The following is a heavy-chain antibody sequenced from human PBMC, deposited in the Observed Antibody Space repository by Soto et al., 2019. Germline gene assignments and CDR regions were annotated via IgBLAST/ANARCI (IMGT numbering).Heavy chain of an antibody. CDR2: IRAHNGNT. CDR1: GYTFTSYG. Sequence: QVQLVQSGAEVKKPGASVKVSCKASGYTFTSYGISWVRQAPGQVLEWMGWIRAHNGNTNHAQKFQGRVTMTIDTTWSIDYMELRSLTYDDTAVYYCARDRGGIAAAGKRLGDYWGQGTLVTVSS. CDR3: ARDRGGIAAAGKRLGDY. V-gene: IGHV1-18*01. J-gene: IGHJ4*02. D-gene: IGHD6-13*01.